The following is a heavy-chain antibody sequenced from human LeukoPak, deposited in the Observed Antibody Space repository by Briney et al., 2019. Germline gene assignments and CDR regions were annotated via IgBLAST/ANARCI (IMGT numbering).Heavy chain of an antibody. Sequence: SETLSLTCAVYGGSFSGYYWSWIRQPPGKGLEWIGEINHSGSTNYNPSLKSRVTISVDTSKNQFSLKLSSVTAADTAVYYCARTRHHRGVRGVIIRRIAFDIWGQGTMVTVSS. J-gene: IGHJ3*02. CDR1: GGSFSGYY. CDR2: INHSGST. D-gene: IGHD3-10*01. CDR3: ARTRHHRGVRGVIIRRIAFDI. V-gene: IGHV4-34*01.